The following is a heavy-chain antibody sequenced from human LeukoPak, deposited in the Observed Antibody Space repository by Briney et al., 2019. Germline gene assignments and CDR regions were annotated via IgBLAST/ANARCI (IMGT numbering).Heavy chain of an antibody. V-gene: IGHV3-73*01. D-gene: IGHD6-19*01. CDR1: GFTFSGSA. CDR2: IRSKANSYAT. J-gene: IGHJ6*04. Sequence: PGGSLRLSCAASGFTFSGSAMHWVRQASGKGLEWVGRIRSKANSYATAYAASVKGRFTISRDDSKNTAYLQMNSLKTGDTAVYYCTRRTSSGWYDYYYGMDVWGKGTTVTVSS. CDR3: TRRTSSGWYDYYYGMDV.